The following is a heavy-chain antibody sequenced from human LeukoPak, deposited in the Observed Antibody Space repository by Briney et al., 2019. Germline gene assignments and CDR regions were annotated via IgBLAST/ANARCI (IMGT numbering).Heavy chain of an antibody. CDR3: ARGQGDYGDYEGGGDY. J-gene: IGHJ4*02. CDR2: INHSGST. V-gene: IGHV4-34*01. CDR1: GGSFSGYY. D-gene: IGHD4-17*01. Sequence: SSETLSLTCAVYGGSFSGYYWSWIRQPPGKGLEWIGEINHSGSTNYNPSLKSRVTISVDTSKNQFSLKLSSVTAADTAVYYCARGQGDYGDYEGGGDYWGQGTLVTVSS.